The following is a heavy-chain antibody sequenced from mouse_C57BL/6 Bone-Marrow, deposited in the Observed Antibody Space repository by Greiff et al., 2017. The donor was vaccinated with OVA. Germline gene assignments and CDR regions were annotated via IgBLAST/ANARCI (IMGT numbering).Heavy chain of an antibody. CDR3: ARKGTHYFDY. CDR1: GYTFTSYT. CDR2: INPSSGYT. J-gene: IGHJ2*01. Sequence: VQRVESGAELARPGASVKMSCKASGYTFTSYTMHWVKQRPGQGLEWIGYINPSSGYTKYNQKFKDKATLTADKSSSTAYMQLGSLTSEDSAVYYCARKGTHYFDYWGQGTTLTVSS. V-gene: IGHV1-4*01.